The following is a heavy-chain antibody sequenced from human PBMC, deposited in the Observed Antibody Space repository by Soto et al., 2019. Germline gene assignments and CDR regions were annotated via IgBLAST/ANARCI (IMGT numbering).Heavy chain of an antibody. D-gene: IGHD1-26*01. CDR2: IHSDGTST. CDR3: ARGDRGAFDL. Sequence: GGSLRLSCAASGFTFDYYWMHWVRQAPGKGLVWVSRIHSDGTSTTYADSVKGRFTISRDNAKNTLSLQMNSLRAEDMAVYYCARGDRGAFDLWGQGTVVTVSS. CDR1: GFTFDYYW. V-gene: IGHV3-74*01. J-gene: IGHJ3*01.